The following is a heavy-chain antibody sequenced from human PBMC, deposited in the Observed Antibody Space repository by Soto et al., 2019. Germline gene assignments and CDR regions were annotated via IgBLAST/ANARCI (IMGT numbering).Heavy chain of an antibody. Sequence: QITLKESGPTLVKPTQTLTLTCTVSGFSLSTNGVGVGWIRQPPGKALEWLAIVYWNDAKLSSPSLESRLTIARDASKNQVVRTMTNIDPLDTATYYCSHRHFNKVAYFDYWGQGTLVTVSS. J-gene: IGHJ4*02. CDR2: VYWNDAK. CDR3: SHRHFNKVAYFDY. CDR1: GFSLSTNGVG. V-gene: IGHV2-5*01.